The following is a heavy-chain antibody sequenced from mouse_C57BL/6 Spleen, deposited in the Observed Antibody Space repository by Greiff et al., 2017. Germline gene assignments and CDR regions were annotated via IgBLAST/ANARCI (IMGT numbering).Heavy chain of an antibody. CDR2: ISDGGRYP. D-gene: IGHD1-1*01. V-gene: IGHV5-4*03. CDR1: GFTFRSYA. CDR3: ARGYGSSYFDY. J-gene: IGHJ2*01. Sequence: EVKLVESGGGLVQPGGSLKLSCAASGFTFRSYAMSLVRQTPEKRLEWVATISDGGRYPYYPDNVKGRFIISRDNAKNNLYLQMSHLKSEDTAMYYCARGYGSSYFDYWGQGTTLTVSA.